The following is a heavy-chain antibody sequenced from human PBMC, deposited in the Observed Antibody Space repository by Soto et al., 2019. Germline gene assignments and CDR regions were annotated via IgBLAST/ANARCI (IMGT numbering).Heavy chain of an antibody. D-gene: IGHD2-8*01. CDR2: IDPSDSYT. V-gene: IGHV5-10-1*03. CDR1: GYSFTSYW. J-gene: IGHJ3*02. CDR3: ARHKDIVLTSYSDAFDI. Sequence: EVQLVQSGAEVKKPGESLRISCKGSGYSFTSYWISWVRQMPGKGLEWMGRIDPSDSYTNYSPSFQGHVTISADKSISTAYLQWSSLKASDTAMYYCARHKDIVLTSYSDAFDIWGQGTMVTVSS.